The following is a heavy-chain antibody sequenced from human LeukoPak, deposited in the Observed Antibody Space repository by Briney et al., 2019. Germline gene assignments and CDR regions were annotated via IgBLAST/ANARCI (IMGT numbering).Heavy chain of an antibody. V-gene: IGHV3-23*01. J-gene: IGHJ4*02. D-gene: IGHD3-10*01. CDR2: ISERGGST. CDR1: GISLSNYG. Sequence: GGSLRLSCVVSGISLSNYGMTWVRQAPGKGLEWVSYISERGGSTTYADSVKGRFTLSRDTSLNTLYLQMNNLRAEDTAVYFCAKRGVVIRGILVIGYHQEAYHYDFWGQGVLVTVSS. CDR3: AKRGVVIRGILVIGYHQEAYHYDF.